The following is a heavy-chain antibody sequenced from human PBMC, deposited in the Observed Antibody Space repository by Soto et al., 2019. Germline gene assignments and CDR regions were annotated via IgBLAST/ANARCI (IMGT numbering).Heavy chain of an antibody. D-gene: IGHD3-9*01. CDR1: GGSISSSSYY. CDR2: IYYSGST. CDR3: ASGYDILTGYPRGDYYGMDV. Sequence: SETLSLTCTVSGGSISSSSYYWGWIRQPPGKGLEWIGGIYYSGSTYYNPSLKGRVTISVDTSKNQFSLKLSSVTAADTAVYYCASGYDILTGYPRGDYYGMDVWGQGTTVTVS. V-gene: IGHV4-39*01. J-gene: IGHJ6*02.